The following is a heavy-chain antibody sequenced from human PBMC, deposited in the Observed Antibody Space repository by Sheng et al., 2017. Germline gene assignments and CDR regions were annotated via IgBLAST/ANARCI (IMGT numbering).Heavy chain of an antibody. CDR2: IYYSGST. Sequence: QVQLQESGPGLVKPSETLSLTCTVSGGSISSYYWSWIRQPPGKGLEWIGYIYYSGSTNYNPSLKSRVTISVDTSKNQFSLKLSSVTAADTAVYYCARLEVVPAAIRLGYYYYMDVWGPRDHGHRL. CDR1: GGSISSYY. J-gene: IGHJ6*03. V-gene: IGHV4-59*12. D-gene: IGHD2-2*02. CDR3: ARLEVVPAAIRLGYYYYMDV.